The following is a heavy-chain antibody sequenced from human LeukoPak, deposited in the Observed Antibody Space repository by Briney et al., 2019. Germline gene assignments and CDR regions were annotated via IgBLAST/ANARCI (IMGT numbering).Heavy chain of an antibody. D-gene: IGHD5-24*01. CDR1: GDSISGNY. J-gene: IGHJ4*02. CDR2: IYYSGST. V-gene: IGHV4-59*08. Sequence: SETLSLTCTVSGDSISGNYWTWIRQPPGEGLEWSGYIYYSGSTNYTASLKSRATISVDTSKNQFSLKLSSVTAADTAVYYCARLGDGDNLRYFDYWGQGTLVTVSS. CDR3: ARLGDGDNLRYFDY.